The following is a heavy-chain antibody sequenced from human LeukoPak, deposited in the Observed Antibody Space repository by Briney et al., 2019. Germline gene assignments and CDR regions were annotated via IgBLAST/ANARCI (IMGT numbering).Heavy chain of an antibody. V-gene: IGHV1-69*01. CDR1: GGTFSSYA. J-gene: IGHJ5*02. D-gene: IGHD3-22*01. CDR3: ARDGIYYEKQGVDWFDP. CDR2: IIPIFGTA. Sequence: SVKVSCKASGGTFSSYAISWVRQAPGQGLEWMGGIIPIFGTANYAQKFQGGVTITADESTSTAYMELSSLRSEDTAVYYCARDGIYYEKQGVDWFDPWGQGTLVTVSS.